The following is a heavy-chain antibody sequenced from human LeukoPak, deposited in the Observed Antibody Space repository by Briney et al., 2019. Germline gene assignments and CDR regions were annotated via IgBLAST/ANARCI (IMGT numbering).Heavy chain of an antibody. Sequence: GGSLRLSCAASGFTLSNAWMSWVRQAPGKGLEWVGRIKSKTDGATTDYAAPVKGRFTISRDDSKNTLYLQMNSLKTEDTAVYYCTTDRRVLGAHALDNWGQGTLVTVSS. CDR3: TTDRRVLGAHALDN. V-gene: IGHV3-15*01. CDR2: IKSKTDGATT. CDR1: GFTLSNAW. J-gene: IGHJ4*02. D-gene: IGHD1-26*01.